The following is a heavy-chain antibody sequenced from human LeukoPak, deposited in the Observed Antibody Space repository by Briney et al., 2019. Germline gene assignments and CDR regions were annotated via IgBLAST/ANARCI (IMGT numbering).Heavy chain of an antibody. CDR2: IKSKTDGGTT. CDR1: GSSFTTYW. Sequence: GASLEISCKGSGSSFTTYWIGWVRQAPGKGLEWVGRIKSKTDGGTTDYAAPVKGRFTISRDDSKNPLYLQMNSLITEDTAVYYCTTAPYIPLDYWGQGTLVTVSS. J-gene: IGHJ4*02. D-gene: IGHD1-1*01. CDR3: TTAPYIPLDY. V-gene: IGHV3-15*01.